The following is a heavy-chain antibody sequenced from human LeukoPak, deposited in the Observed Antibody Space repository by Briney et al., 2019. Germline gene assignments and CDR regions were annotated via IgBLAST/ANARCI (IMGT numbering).Heavy chain of an antibody. D-gene: IGHD4-11*01. J-gene: IGHJ4*02. Sequence: GASVTVSCKASGYTFTSYGISWVRQAPGQGLEWMGGIIPIFGTANYAQKFQGRVTITADESTSTAYMELSSLRSEDTAVYYCAISYDDYSGPFDYWGQGTLVTVSS. CDR1: GYTFTSYG. CDR3: AISYDDYSGPFDY. V-gene: IGHV1-69*13. CDR2: IIPIFGTA.